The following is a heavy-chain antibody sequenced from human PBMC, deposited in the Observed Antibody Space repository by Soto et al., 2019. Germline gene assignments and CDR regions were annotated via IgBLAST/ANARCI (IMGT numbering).Heavy chain of an antibody. Sequence: SETLSLTCTVSGGSTTSDYWSWIRQPPGKGLEWLGYIFHSLGAKYNPSLGSRGTISLDTSKNQLSLSLRSVTAADTAIYYCARDIRGYSRAFDYWGQGALVTVSS. CDR2: IFHSLGA. CDR1: GGSTTSDY. V-gene: IGHV4-59*01. D-gene: IGHD5-18*01. J-gene: IGHJ4*02. CDR3: ARDIRGYSRAFDY.